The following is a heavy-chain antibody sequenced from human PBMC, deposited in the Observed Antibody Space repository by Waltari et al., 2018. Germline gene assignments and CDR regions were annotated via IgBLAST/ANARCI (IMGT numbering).Heavy chain of an antibody. CDR3: ARDRGRGLYLDS. J-gene: IGHJ4*02. CDR2: VRGDGKT. Sequence: QLQLQESGPGLVKPSGTLSLTCAVSGDSMSTTDCWSWVRQPPGKGLEWMGQVRGDGKTNYNPSFASRFTISLDTYNKQFSLKVTSATAADTAVYYCARDRGRGLYLDSWGPGILVTVSP. V-gene: IGHV4-4*02. D-gene: IGHD2-15*01. CDR1: GDSMSTTDC.